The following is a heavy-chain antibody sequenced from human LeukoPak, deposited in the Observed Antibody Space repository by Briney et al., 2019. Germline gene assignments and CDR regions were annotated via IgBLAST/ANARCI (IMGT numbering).Heavy chain of an antibody. Sequence: ASVKVSCKVSGYTLTELSMHWVRQAPGKGLEWMGGFDPEDGETIYAQKFQGRVTMTEDTSTDTAYMELSSLRSEDTAVYYCATVSVRYFDSVSWFDPWGQGALVTVSS. CDR1: GYTLTELS. CDR2: FDPEDGET. CDR3: ATVSVRYFDSVSWFDP. D-gene: IGHD3-9*01. J-gene: IGHJ5*02. V-gene: IGHV1-24*01.